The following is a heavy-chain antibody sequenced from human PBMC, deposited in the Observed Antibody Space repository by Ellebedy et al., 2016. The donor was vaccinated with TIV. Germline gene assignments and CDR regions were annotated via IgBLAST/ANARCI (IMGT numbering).Heavy chain of an antibody. V-gene: IGHV4-39*01. CDR2: IYYSGDP. CDR3: ARNPPTYNWVDS. J-gene: IGHJ5*01. CDR1: GGSISRSSYY. Sequence: PSETLSLTCTVSGGSISRSSYYWGWIRQPPGKGLEWIGNIYYSGDPDYNPSLKSRVTISVDTSKNQFSLKLRSVTAADTAVYYCARNPPTYNWVDSWGQGTLVIVSS.